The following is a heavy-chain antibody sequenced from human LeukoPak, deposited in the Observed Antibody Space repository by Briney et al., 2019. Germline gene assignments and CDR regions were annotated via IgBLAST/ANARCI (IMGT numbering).Heavy chain of an antibody. CDR2: ISYNGST. Sequence: SETLSLTCTVSGGSISSGTYYWSWIRQPPGKGLECIGYISYNGSTNYNPSLKSRVTISVDTSKNQFSLQLGSVTAADTALYYCASSWSITTPPDCWGQGTLVTVSS. V-gene: IGHV4-61*01. J-gene: IGHJ4*02. CDR3: ASSWSITTPPDC. D-gene: IGHD6-6*01. CDR1: GGSISSGTYY.